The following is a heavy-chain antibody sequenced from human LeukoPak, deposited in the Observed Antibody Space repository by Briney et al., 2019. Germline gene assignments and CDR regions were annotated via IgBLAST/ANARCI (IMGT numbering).Heavy chain of an antibody. D-gene: IGHD2-2*01. CDR3: ARDPTSWDYYYGMDV. V-gene: IGHV3-21*01. CDR2: ISSSSSYI. J-gene: IGHJ6*02. CDR1: GFTFSSYA. Sequence: GGSLRLSCAASGFTFSSYAMHWVRQAPGKGLEWVSSISSSSSYIYYADSVKGRFTISRDNAKNSLYLQMNSLRAEDTAVYYCARDPTSWDYYYGMDVWGQGTTVTVSS.